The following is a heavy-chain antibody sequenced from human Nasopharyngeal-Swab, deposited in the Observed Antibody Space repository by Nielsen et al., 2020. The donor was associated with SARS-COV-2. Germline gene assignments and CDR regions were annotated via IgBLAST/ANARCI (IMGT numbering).Heavy chain of an antibody. CDR3: ARYSYGFGIDY. CDR2: IKSDGSST. D-gene: IGHD5-18*01. CDR1: GFTFRNYW. J-gene: IGHJ4*02. V-gene: IGHV3-74*01. Sequence: GGSLRLSCAASGFTFRNYWMHWVRQAPGKGLVWVSRIKSDGSSTNYADSVKGRFTISRDNAKNTLYLQMDSLRAEDTAVYYCARYSYGFGIDYWGQGTLVTVSS.